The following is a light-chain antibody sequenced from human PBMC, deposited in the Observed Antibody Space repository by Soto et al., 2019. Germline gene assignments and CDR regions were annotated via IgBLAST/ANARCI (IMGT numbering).Light chain of an antibody. V-gene: IGKV1-39*01. Sequence: DIQMTQSPSSLSASVGDRVTITCRASQSINNNLSWYQQKPGKAPKLLINAASSLQSGVPSRFSGSGSETEFTLTISSLQPEDFATYYCQQSYITLYSFGQGTSLEIK. CDR3: QQSYITLYS. CDR2: AAS. CDR1: QSINNN. J-gene: IGKJ2*03.